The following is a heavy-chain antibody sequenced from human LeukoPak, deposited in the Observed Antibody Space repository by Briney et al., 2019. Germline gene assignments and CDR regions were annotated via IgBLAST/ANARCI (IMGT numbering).Heavy chain of an antibody. V-gene: IGHV3-30*02. Sequence: AGGSLRLSCAASGFTFSSYGMHWVRQAPGKGLEWVAFIRYDGSNKYYADSVKGRFTISRDNSKNTLYLQMNSLRAEDTAVYYCAKDLATPTNYYYYYMDVWGKGTTVTISS. CDR1: GFTFSSYG. CDR2: IRYDGSNK. J-gene: IGHJ6*03. CDR3: AKDLATPTNYYYYYMDV.